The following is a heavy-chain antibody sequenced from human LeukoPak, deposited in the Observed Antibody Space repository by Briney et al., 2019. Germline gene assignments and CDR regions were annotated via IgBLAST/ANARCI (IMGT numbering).Heavy chain of an antibody. D-gene: IGHD2-15*01. J-gene: IGHJ3*02. V-gene: IGHV3-15*01. CDR3: TTDGEYCSGGSCYGGAFDI. CDR2: IKSKTDGGTT. CDR1: GFTFSNAW. Sequence: PGGSLRLSCAASGFTFSNAWMSWVRQAPGKGLEWVSRIKSKTDGGTTDYAAPVKGRFTISRDDSKNTLYLQMNSLKTEDTAVYYCTTDGEYCSGGSCYGGAFDIWGQGTMVTVSS.